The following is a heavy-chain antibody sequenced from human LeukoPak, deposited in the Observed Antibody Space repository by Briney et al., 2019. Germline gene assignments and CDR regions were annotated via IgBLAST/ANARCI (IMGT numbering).Heavy chain of an antibody. D-gene: IGHD6-19*01. J-gene: IGHJ6*02. CDR2: ISGSDGST. CDR1: GFTFSNYA. CDR3: AKAEDNSGWALYYYYYALDV. Sequence: QPGGSLRLSCAASGFTFSNYAMSWVRQAPGKGLEWVSAISGSDGSTYYADSAKGRFAISRDNFKNTLYLHMNSLRAEDTAVYYCAKAEDNSGWALYYYYYALDVRGQGTTVTVSS. V-gene: IGHV3-23*01.